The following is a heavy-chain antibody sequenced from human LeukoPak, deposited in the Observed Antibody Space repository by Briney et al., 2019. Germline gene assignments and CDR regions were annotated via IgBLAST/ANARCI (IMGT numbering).Heavy chain of an antibody. J-gene: IGHJ4*02. CDR1: GYTFTGYY. CDR2: INPNSGGT. CDR3: ARGSSVGSGWYRRDYYFDY. Sequence: ASVKVSCKASGYTFTGYYMHWVRQAPGQGLEWMGWINPNSGGTNYAQKFQGRVTMTRDTSISTAYMEPSRLRSDDTAVYYCARGSSVGSGWYRRDYYFDYWGQGTLVTVSS. D-gene: IGHD6-19*01. V-gene: IGHV1-2*02.